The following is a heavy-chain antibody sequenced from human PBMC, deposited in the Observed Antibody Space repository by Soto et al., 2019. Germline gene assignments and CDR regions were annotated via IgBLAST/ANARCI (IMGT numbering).Heavy chain of an antibody. CDR2: INPNSGGT. V-gene: IGHV1-2*02. CDR1: GYTFTVYY. Sequence: ASVKVSCKASGYTFTVYYMHWVRQAPGQGLEWMGWINPNSGGTNYAQKFQGRVTMTRDTSISTAYMELSRLRSDDTAVYYCAKAYSCGGDCYASPYFDYWGQGTLVTVSS. CDR3: AKAYSCGGDCYASPYFDY. D-gene: IGHD2-21*02. J-gene: IGHJ4*02.